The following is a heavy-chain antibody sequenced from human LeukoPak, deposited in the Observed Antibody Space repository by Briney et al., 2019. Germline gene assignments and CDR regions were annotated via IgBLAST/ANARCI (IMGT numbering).Heavy chain of an antibody. J-gene: IGHJ4*02. CDR1: GFTFSSYA. V-gene: IGHV3-30*04. CDR3: ARDPNTYGDPNNDY. CDR2: ISYDGSNK. D-gene: IGHD4-17*01. Sequence: GGSLRLSCAASGFTFSSYAMHWVRQAPGKGLEWVAVISYDGSNKYYADSVKGRFTISRDNSKNTLYLQMNSLRAEDTAVYYCARDPNTYGDPNNDYWGQGTLVTVSS.